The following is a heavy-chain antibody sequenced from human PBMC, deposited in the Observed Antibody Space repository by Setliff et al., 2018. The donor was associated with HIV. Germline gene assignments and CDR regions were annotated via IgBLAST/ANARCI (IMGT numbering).Heavy chain of an antibody. Sequence: SLRLSCTASGFSFTSHAMNWVRQAPGKGLEWVGRIKGKTDGWATDYGAPVKDRFTISRDDSESMVYLEMNSLKTEDTAVYYCSWVGATPDFHYYFMAVWGRGTTVTVSS. CDR3: SWVGATPDFHYYFMAV. J-gene: IGHJ6*03. V-gene: IGHV3-15*01. CDR2: IKGKTDGWAT. CDR1: GFSFTSHA. D-gene: IGHD1-26*01.